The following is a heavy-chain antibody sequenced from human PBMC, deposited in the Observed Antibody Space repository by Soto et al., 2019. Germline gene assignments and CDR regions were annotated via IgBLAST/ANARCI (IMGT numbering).Heavy chain of an antibody. Sequence: QVQLQESGPGLVKPSETLSLTCTVSAVSITDFYWSWIRQPPGKGLEWIGYIYHTGSTNYNPSLNSRVTISLDTSKNQFSLKLTSVTAADTAVYYCATGGYCSSGSCYSRWGQGTLVTVSS. D-gene: IGHD2-15*01. CDR1: AVSITDFY. CDR2: IYHTGST. V-gene: IGHV4-4*09. CDR3: ATGGYCSSGSCYSR. J-gene: IGHJ4*02.